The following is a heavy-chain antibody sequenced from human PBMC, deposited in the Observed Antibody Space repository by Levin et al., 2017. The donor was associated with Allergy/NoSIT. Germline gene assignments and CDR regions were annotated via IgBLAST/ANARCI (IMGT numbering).Heavy chain of an antibody. Sequence: PGESLKISCAASGFTFSSYAMSWVRQAPGKGLEWVSAISGSGGSTYYADSVKGRFTISRDNSKNTLYLQMNSLRAEDTAVYYCAKTANYYYYYYMDVWGKGTTVTVSS. J-gene: IGHJ6*03. V-gene: IGHV3-23*01. CDR1: GFTFSSYA. CDR3: AKTANYYYYYYMDV. D-gene: IGHD5-18*01. CDR2: ISGSGGST.